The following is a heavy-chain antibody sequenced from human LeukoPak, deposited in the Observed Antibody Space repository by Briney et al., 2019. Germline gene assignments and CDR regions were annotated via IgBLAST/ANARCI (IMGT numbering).Heavy chain of an antibody. CDR1: GYTFTGYY. J-gene: IGHJ4*02. CDR2: INPNSGGT. D-gene: IGHD3-3*01. Sequence: ASVKVSCKASGYTFTGYYMHWVRQAPGQGLEWMGWINPNSGGTNYAQKLQGRVTMTRDTSISTAYMELSRLRSDDTAVYYCARAVQYYDFWSGHVDYWGQGTLVTVSS. V-gene: IGHV1-2*02. CDR3: ARAVQYYDFWSGHVDY.